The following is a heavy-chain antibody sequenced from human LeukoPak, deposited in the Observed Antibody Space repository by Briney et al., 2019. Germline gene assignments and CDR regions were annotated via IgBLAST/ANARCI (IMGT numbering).Heavy chain of an antibody. J-gene: IGHJ3*02. CDR3: ARAPPYLWFGELSDDAFDI. D-gene: IGHD3-10*01. V-gene: IGHV4-4*07. Sequence: PSETLSLTCTVSGGSISSYYWSWIRQPAGKGLEWIGRIYTSGSTNYNPSLKSRVTMSVDTSKNQFSLKLSSVTAADTAVYYCARAPPYLWFGELSDDAFDIGGKGKMVTVSP. CDR2: IYTSGST. CDR1: GGSISSYY.